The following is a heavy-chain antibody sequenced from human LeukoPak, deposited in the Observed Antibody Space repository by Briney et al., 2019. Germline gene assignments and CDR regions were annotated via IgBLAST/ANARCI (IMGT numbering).Heavy chain of an antibody. CDR2: IYYSGST. CDR1: GDSISSGTYY. D-gene: IGHD6-6*01. J-gene: IGHJ5*02. Sequence: PSETLSLTCTVSGDSISSGTYYWGWIRQPPGKGLEWIGSIYYSGSTYYTPSLKSRVTISVDTSRNQFSLKLSSVTAADTAMYYCARGTYTSSRFDPWGQGTLVTVSS. CDR3: ARGTYTSSRFDP. V-gene: IGHV4-39*01.